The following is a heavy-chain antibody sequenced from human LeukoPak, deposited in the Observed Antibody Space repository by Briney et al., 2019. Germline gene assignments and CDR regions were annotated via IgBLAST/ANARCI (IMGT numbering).Heavy chain of an antibody. CDR3: ARAYYDFWSGYPADNYFDY. CDR2: ISTSGTSI. J-gene: IGHJ4*02. Sequence: GGSLRLSCAASGFTFSIYEINWVRQAPGKGLEWLSHISTSGTSIHYADSVKGRFTISRDNAENSLYLQMNSLRAEDTALYYCARAYYDFWSGYPADNYFDYWGQGTLVTVSS. CDR1: GFTFSIYE. D-gene: IGHD3-3*01. V-gene: IGHV3-48*03.